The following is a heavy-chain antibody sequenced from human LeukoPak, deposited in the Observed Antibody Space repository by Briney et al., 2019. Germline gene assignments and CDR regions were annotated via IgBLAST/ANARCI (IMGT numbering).Heavy chain of an antibody. CDR1: GFTFSNYW. J-gene: IGHJ6*02. Sequence: PGGSLRLSCAASGFTFSNYWMHWVRQAPGEALMWVARIKSDGSSTTYADSVKGRFTISRDDAKNTLYLQMNSLRAEDTAVYYCSRDSLSSCGGDCYSGLDVWGQGTTVTVCS. CDR3: SRDSLSSCGGDCYSGLDV. V-gene: IGHV3-74*01. D-gene: IGHD2-21*02. CDR2: IKSDGSST.